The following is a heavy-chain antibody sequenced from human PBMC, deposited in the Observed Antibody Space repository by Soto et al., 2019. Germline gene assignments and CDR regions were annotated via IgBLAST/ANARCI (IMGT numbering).Heavy chain of an antibody. CDR1: GYTFTGYY. D-gene: IGHD1-20*01. CDR2: INPNSGGT. Sequence: GASVKVSCKASGYTFTGYYMHWVRQAPGQGLEWMGWINPNSGGTNYAQKFQGWVTMTRDTSISTAYMELSRLRSDDTAVYYCARDLGRITGTLDPWGQGTLVTVSS. CDR3: ARDLGRITGTLDP. J-gene: IGHJ5*02. V-gene: IGHV1-2*04.